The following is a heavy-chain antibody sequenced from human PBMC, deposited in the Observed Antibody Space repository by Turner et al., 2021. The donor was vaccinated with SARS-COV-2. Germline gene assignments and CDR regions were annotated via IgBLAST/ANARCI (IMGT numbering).Heavy chain of an antibody. Sequence: EVQLVESGGGLLRPGESLRLSCAASGFTFGTYDMHWVRQPTGKSLEWVSAIGVTGDTYYSGSVKGRFTISRENAKNSLYLQINTLRAEDTAVYYCARVLRTYYYDSSGYYPGAVDYWGQGTLVTVSS. D-gene: IGHD3-22*01. V-gene: IGHV3-13*01. J-gene: IGHJ4*02. CDR1: GFTFGTYD. CDR3: ARVLRTYYYDSSGYYPGAVDY. CDR2: IGVTGDT.